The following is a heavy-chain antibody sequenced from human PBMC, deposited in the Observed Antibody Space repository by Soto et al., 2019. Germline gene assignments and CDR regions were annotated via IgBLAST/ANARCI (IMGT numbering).Heavy chain of an antibody. J-gene: IGHJ4*02. D-gene: IGHD5-18*01. CDR2: ISYDGSNK. CDR3: AREQSYGYYFDY. V-gene: IGHV3-30-3*01. CDR1: GFNFSSYA. Sequence: PGGSLSLSCTASGFNFSSYARHWVRQAPGKGLEWVAVISYDGSNKYYADSVKGRFTISRDNSKNTLYLQMNSLRAEDTAVYYCAREQSYGYYFDYWGQGTLVTVSS.